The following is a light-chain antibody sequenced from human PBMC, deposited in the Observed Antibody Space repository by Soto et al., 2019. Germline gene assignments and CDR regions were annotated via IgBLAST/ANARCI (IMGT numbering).Light chain of an antibody. CDR2: DVS. Sequence: QSVLTQPRSVSGSPGQSVTISCTGTSSDVGDYNHVSWYQQHPGKAPKLIIYDVSDRPSGVSNRFSGSKSGNTASLTISGLQAEDEADYYCCSHAGGYTSLFGGGTKLTVL. CDR1: SSDVGDYNH. J-gene: IGLJ2*01. V-gene: IGLV2-11*01. CDR3: CSHAGGYTSL.